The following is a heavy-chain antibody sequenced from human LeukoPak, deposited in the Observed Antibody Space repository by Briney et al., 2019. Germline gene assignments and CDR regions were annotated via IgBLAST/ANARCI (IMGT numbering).Heavy chain of an antibody. CDR2: ISSNGATK. CDR1: GFTFSSYA. J-gene: IGHJ4*02. D-gene: IGHD3-3*01. V-gene: IGHV3-64*01. CDR3: ARVYFWSGYFDY. Sequence: GGSLRLSCVASGFTFSSYAMHWVRQAPGKGLEYVSAISSNGATKYYANSVKGRFSISRDNSKNTVYLQMGSLRAEDMAVYYCARVYFWSGYFDYWGQGTLVTVSS.